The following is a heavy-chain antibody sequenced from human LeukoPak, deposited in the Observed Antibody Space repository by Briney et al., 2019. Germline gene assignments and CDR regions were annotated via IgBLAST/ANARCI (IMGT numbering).Heavy chain of an antibody. CDR2: ISGSGGST. J-gene: IGHJ3*02. D-gene: IGHD2-2*01. Sequence: GGSLRLSCAASGFTFSSYAMSWVRQAPGKGLEWISAISGSGGSTYYADSVKGRFTISRDNSRNTLYLQMNSLRAEDTAVYYCAKEGALGYCSSTSCEDAFDIWGQGTMVTVSS. CDR1: GFTFSSYA. V-gene: IGHV3-23*01. CDR3: AKEGALGYCSSTSCEDAFDI.